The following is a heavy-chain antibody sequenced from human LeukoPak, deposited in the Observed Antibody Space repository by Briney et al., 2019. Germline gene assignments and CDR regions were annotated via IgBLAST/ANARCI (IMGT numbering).Heavy chain of an antibody. CDR2: INPNSGGT. Sequence: ASVKVSCKASGYTFTGYYMHWVRQAPGQGLEWMGWINPNSGGTNYAQKFQGRVTLTRDTSISTAYMELSRLRSDDTAVYYCASGLGGTTKGDDYWGQGTLVTVSS. CDR1: GYTFTGYY. D-gene: IGHD1-1*01. J-gene: IGHJ4*02. CDR3: ASGLGGTTKGDDY. V-gene: IGHV1-2*02.